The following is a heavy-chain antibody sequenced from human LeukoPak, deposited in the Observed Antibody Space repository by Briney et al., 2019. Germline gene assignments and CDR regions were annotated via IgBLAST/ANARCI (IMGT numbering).Heavy chain of an antibody. CDR3: ARLGIEQLVRV. J-gene: IGHJ4*02. Sequence: SETLSLTCTVSGGSISSSSYYWGWIRQPPGKGLEWIGSIYYSGSTYYNPSLESRVTISVDTSKNQFSLKLSSVTAADTAVYYCARLGIEQLVRVWGQGTLVTVSS. CDR2: IYYSGST. V-gene: IGHV4-39*01. D-gene: IGHD6-13*01. CDR1: GGSISSSSYY.